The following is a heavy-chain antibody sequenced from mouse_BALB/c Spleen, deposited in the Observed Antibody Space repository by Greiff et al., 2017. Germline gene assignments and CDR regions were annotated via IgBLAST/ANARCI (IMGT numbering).Heavy chain of an antibody. D-gene: IGHD2-4*01. Sequence: DVKLVESGGGLVKPGGSLKLSCAASGFTFSSYAMSWVRQTPEKRLEWVASISSGGSTYYPDSVKGRFTISRDNARNILYLQMSSLRSEDTAMYYCARGRGITTFAYWGQGTLVTVSA. CDR2: ISSGGST. V-gene: IGHV5-6-5*01. CDR1: GFTFSSYA. J-gene: IGHJ3*01. CDR3: ARGRGITTFAY.